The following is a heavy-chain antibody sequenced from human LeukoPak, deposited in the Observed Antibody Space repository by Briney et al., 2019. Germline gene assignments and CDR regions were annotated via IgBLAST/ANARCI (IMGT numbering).Heavy chain of an antibody. D-gene: IGHD3-10*02. CDR1: GFTFSSYE. CDR2: ISSSGSTI. Sequence: GGSLRLSCAASGFTFSSYEMNWVRQAPGKGLEWVSYISSSGSTIYYADSVKGRFTISRDNAKNSLYLQLNSLRAEDTAVYYCAELGITMIGGVWGKGTTVTISS. J-gene: IGHJ6*04. CDR3: AELGITMIGGV. V-gene: IGHV3-48*03.